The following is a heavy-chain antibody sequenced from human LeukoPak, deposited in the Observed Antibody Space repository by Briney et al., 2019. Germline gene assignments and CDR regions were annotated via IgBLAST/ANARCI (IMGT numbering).Heavy chain of an antibody. Sequence: SETLSLTCDVYGEFFSGSFWNWIRQSPGKRLEWIGEINPSGNTNYNPSLKSRVTISVDTSQKQFSLRLSSVSAADTAVYYCARGLYLTTRGGAAAGFLDYWGQGTLVTVSS. CDR3: ARGLYLTTRGGAAAGFLDY. D-gene: IGHD6-13*01. V-gene: IGHV4-34*01. J-gene: IGHJ4*02. CDR2: INPSGNT. CDR1: GEFFSGSF.